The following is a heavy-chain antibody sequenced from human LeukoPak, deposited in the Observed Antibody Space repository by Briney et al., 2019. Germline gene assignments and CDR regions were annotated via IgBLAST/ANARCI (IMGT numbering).Heavy chain of an antibody. J-gene: IGHJ4*02. V-gene: IGHV3-23*01. CDR2: ISGSGGST. Sequence: GGSLRLSCAASGFTFSSYGMSWVRQAPGKGLEWVSAISGSGGSTYYADSVKGRFTISRDNSKNTLYLQMNSLRAEDTAVYYCAKAILTEYYYDSSGYYPPGDYWGQGTLVTVSS. D-gene: IGHD3-22*01. CDR3: AKAILTEYYYDSSGYYPPGDY. CDR1: GFTFSSYG.